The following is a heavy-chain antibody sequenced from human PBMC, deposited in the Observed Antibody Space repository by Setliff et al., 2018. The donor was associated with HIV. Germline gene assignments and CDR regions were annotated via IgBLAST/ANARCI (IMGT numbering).Heavy chain of an antibody. V-gene: IGHV5-51*01. D-gene: IGHD3-3*01. Sequence: GESLKISCKGSGYSFTTYWIGWVRQMPGKGLEWMGIIYPYDSDTRYNPSFQGHVTISADKSISTAYVQWSGLKASDTAIYYCARRPYYDSWSGHQAFDVRGQGTMVT. CDR3: ARRPYYDSWSGHQAFDV. J-gene: IGHJ3*01. CDR1: GYSFTTYW. CDR2: IYPYDSDT.